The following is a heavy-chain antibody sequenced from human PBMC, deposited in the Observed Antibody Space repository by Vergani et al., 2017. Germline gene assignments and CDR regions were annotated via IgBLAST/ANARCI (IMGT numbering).Heavy chain of an antibody. D-gene: IGHD2-2*01. CDR2: IYYSGST. J-gene: IGHJ5*02. CDR1: GGSISSYY. Sequence: QVQLQESGPGLVKPSETLSLTCTVSGGSISSYYWSWIRQPPGKGLEWSGYIYYSGSTNYNPSLKSRVTISVYTSKNQFSLKLSSVTAADTAVYYCASLQTRYCSSTSCYDWFDPWGQGTLVTVSS. V-gene: IGHV4-59*01. CDR3: ASLQTRYCSSTSCYDWFDP.